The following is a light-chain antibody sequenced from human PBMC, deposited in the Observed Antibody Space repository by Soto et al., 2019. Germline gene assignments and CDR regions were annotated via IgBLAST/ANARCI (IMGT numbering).Light chain of an antibody. J-gene: IGKJ1*01. CDR2: ATS. CDR3: LQDFNYPWT. V-gene: IGKV1-6*01. CDR1: QDIRSD. Sequence: AIQVTQSPSSLSASVGDRVTITCRASQDIRSDLGWYQQKPGKAPKPLIFATSTLQSGVPSRFSGTGSGTDFTLTISSLQPEDFATYYCLQDFNYPWTFGQGTKVDIK.